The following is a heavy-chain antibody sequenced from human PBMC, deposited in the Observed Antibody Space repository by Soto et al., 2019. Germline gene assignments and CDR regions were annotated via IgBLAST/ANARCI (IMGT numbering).Heavy chain of an antibody. CDR2: ISDSSSNT. J-gene: IGHJ5*02. V-gene: IGHV3-11*06. CDR1: GFTLSDYY. Sequence: GGSLRLSCAASGFTLSDYYMSWIRQAPGKGLEWVSYISDSSSNTNYGDSVKGRFTISRDNAKNLLYLQMNSLRAEDTAVYYCAKGEGYKWNYEFDPWGQGTLVTVSS. CDR3: AKGEGYKWNYEFDP. D-gene: IGHD1-7*01.